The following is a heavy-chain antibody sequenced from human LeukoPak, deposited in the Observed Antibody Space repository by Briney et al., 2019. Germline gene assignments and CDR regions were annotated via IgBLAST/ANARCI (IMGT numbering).Heavy chain of an antibody. V-gene: IGHV1-69*13. CDR2: IIPIFGTA. CDR1: GYTFTSYA. J-gene: IGHJ4*02. D-gene: IGHD4-23*01. CDR3: ARATTVETYYFDY. Sequence: SVKVSCKASGYTFTSYAISWVRQAPGQGLEWMGGIIPIFGTANYAQKFQGRVTITADESTSTAYMELSSLRSEDTAVYYCARATTVETYYFDYWGQGTLVTVSS.